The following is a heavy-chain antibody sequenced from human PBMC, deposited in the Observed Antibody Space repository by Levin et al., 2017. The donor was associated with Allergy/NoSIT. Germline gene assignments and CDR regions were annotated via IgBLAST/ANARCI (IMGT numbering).Heavy chain of an antibody. Sequence: GGSLRLSCATSGFTFSSYAMTWVRQAPGKGLEWVSSITAAGLDTYYADSVKGRFTISRDNSKNTVYVQMNSLRVEDTAVYYCANAANLYDFWSGYLDHWGQGTLVTVSS. J-gene: IGHJ5*02. CDR1: GFTFSSYA. V-gene: IGHV3-23*01. D-gene: IGHD3-3*01. CDR2: ITAAGLDT. CDR3: ANAANLYDFWSGYLDH.